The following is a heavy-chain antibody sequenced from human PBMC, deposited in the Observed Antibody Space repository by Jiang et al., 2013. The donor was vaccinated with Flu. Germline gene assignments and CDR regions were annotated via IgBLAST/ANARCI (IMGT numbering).Heavy chain of an antibody. J-gene: IGHJ6*02. CDR2: ISYDGSNK. Sequence: LLESGGGVVQPGRSLRLSCAASGFTFSSYGMHWVRQAPGKGLEWVAVISYDGSNKYYADSVKGRFTISRDNSKNTLYLQMNSLRAEDTAVYYCARDISGGSRKSYYYYGMDVWGQGTTVTVSS. D-gene: IGHD2-15*01. CDR3: ARDISGGSRKSYYYYGMDV. V-gene: IGHV3-30*06. CDR1: GFTFSSYG.